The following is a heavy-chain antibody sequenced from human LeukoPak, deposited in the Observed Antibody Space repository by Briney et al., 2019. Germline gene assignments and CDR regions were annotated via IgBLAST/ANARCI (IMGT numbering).Heavy chain of an antibody. Sequence: SETLSPTCTVSGGSISSYYWSWGPQAPGQGVGWSGYFYYSGRTNYHPSLKSRVTISLDTSKNHYSLKLSSVTAADTAVYYCAREVAVAGRGWYFDFWGRGTLATVSS. J-gene: IGHJ4*02. V-gene: IGHV4-59*01. CDR1: GGSISSYY. CDR3: AREVAVAGRGWYFDF. D-gene: IGHD6-19*01. CDR2: FYYSGRT.